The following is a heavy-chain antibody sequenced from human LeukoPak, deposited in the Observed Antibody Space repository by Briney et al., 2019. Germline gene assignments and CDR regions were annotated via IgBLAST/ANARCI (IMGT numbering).Heavy chain of an antibody. Sequence: SGGSLRLSCAVSGFTFSSYAMSWVRQAPGKGLEWVSAISGSGGSTYYADSVKGRFTISRDNSKNTLYLQMNSLRAEDTAVYYCAKGAAAGRGGYYFDYWGRGPWSPSPQ. V-gene: IGHV3-23*01. CDR1: GFTFSSYA. D-gene: IGHD6-13*01. J-gene: IGHJ4*02. CDR2: ISGSGGST. CDR3: AKGAAAGRGGYYFDY.